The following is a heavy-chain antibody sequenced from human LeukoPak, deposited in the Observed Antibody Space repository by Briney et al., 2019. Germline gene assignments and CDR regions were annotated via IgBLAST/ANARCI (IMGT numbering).Heavy chain of an antibody. J-gene: IGHJ4*02. Sequence: GSLRLSCAASGFTFSNYAMSWVRQAPGKGLEWVSAVSGRDTSTYYTDSVKGRFTISRDNSKSTLYLQMNSLSAEDTAIYYCAKWGDYDVLTGYYDSDYWGQGTLVTVSS. CDR3: AKWGDYDVLTGYYDSDY. CDR2: VSGRDTST. D-gene: IGHD3-9*01. V-gene: IGHV3-23*01. CDR1: GFTFSNYA.